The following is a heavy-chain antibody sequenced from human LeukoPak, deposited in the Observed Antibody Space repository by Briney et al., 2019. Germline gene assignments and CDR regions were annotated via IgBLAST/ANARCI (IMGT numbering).Heavy chain of an antibody. J-gene: IGHJ1*01. D-gene: IGHD3-3*01. Sequence: TPSETLSLTCTVSGGSISSYYWSWIRQPPGKGLEWIGYVYYSGSTNYNPSLKSRVTISVDTSKNQFSLKLSSVTAADTAVYYRASASGSPEHFQHWGQGTLVTVSS. V-gene: IGHV4-59*01. CDR3: ASASGSPEHFQH. CDR1: GGSISSYY. CDR2: VYYSGST.